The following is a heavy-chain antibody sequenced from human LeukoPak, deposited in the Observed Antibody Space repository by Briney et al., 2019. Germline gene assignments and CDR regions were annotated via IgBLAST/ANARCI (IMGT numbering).Heavy chain of an antibody. CDR1: GYTLTELS. D-gene: IGHD6-13*01. CDR2: FDPEDGET. J-gene: IGHJ4*02. Sequence: ASVKVSCKVSGYTLTELSMHWVRQAPGKGLDWMGGFDPEDGETIYARKFQGRVTMTEDTSTDTAYMELSSLRSEDTAVYYCATAAAGTFDYWGQGTLVTVSS. V-gene: IGHV1-24*01. CDR3: ATAAAGTFDY.